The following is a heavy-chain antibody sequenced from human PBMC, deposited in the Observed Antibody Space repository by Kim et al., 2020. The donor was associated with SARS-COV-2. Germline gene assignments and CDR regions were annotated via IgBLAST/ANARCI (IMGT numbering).Heavy chain of an antibody. Sequence: LKSRVTISVDTSKNQFSLKLSSVTAADTAVYYCARGPKSLLWFGELVLDYWGQGTLVTVSS. CDR3: ARGPKSLLWFGELVLDY. V-gene: IGHV4-34*01. D-gene: IGHD3-10*01. J-gene: IGHJ4*02.